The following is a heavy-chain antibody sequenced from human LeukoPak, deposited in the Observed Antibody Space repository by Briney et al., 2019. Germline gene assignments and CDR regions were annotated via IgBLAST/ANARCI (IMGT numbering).Heavy chain of an antibody. Sequence: GGSLRLSCAASGFTVSSNYMSWVRQAPGKGLEWVSVIYSGGSTYYEDSVKGRFTISRDNSKNTLYLQMNSLRAEDTAVYYCARVRWLVRAFDIWGQGTMVTVSS. V-gene: IGHV3-53*01. CDR2: IYSGGST. D-gene: IGHD6-19*01. CDR3: ARVRWLVRAFDI. J-gene: IGHJ3*02. CDR1: GFTVSSNY.